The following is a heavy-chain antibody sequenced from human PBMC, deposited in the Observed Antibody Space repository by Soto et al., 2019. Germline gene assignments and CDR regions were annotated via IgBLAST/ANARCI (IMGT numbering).Heavy chain of an antibody. V-gene: IGHV3-21*01. J-gene: IGHJ6*03. CDR3: ARGYSYGTGTSDYMDV. D-gene: IGHD5-18*01. CDR2: ISSSSSYI. CDR1: GFTFSSYS. Sequence: GGSLRLSCAASGFTFSSYSMNWVRQAPGKGLEWVSSISSSSSYIYYADSVKGRFTISRDNAKNSLYLQMNSLRAEDTAVYYCARGYSYGTGTSDYMDVWGKGTTVTVSS.